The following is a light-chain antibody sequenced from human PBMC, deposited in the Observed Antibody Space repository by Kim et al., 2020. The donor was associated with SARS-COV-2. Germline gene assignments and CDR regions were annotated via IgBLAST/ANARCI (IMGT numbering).Light chain of an antibody. CDR2: RKR. Sequence: SGQPVRITCQVGRLRSYYSSWYQQQPGHAPVLVIYRKRNRPSAIPVRFSGSSSGNTASLTITGAQADDDADYHCNSRDSSGNHWVFGGGTKLTVL. CDR3: NSRDSSGNHWV. J-gene: IGLJ3*02. V-gene: IGLV3-19*01. CDR1: RLRSYY.